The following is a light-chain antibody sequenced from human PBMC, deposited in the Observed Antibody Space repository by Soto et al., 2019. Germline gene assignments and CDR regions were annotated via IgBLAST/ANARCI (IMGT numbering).Light chain of an antibody. CDR3: QQRSYGYT. V-gene: IGKV3-11*01. Sequence: IVLPQSPVTLSLSPGEKASLSCRASQHISTFLAWYQHKVGQAPRLLISDASKRAIGTPARFSGSGSGTDFTLTISSLEPEDFAVYYCQQRSYGYTFGQGTKVDIK. J-gene: IGKJ2*01. CDR1: QHISTF. CDR2: DAS.